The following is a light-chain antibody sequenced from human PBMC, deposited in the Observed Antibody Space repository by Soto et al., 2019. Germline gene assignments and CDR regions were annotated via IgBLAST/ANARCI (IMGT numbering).Light chain of an antibody. V-gene: IGKV1-39*01. J-gene: IGKJ5*01. CDR2: AAS. Sequence: DIQMTQSPCVLAASVCNGVTITCRNSQDISSRLAWYQQKPGIAPKLLIYAASTLQSGVPSRFSGSGSGTDFTLTISSLQPEDFATYYCQQSYSTPPIPFGQGTRLEIK. CDR3: QQSYSTPPIP. CDR1: QDISSR.